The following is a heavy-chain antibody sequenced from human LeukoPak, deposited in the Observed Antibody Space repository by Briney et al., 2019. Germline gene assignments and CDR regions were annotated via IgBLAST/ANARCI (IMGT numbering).Heavy chain of an antibody. D-gene: IGHD4-17*01. CDR3: AKTMHDYGDPGMDY. J-gene: IGHJ4*02. Sequence: GGSLRLSCAASRYTFSSYALSWVSQAPGKGLEWVSAISGSGGSTYYADSVKGRFTISRDNSKNTLYLQMNSLRAEDTAVYYCAKTMHDYGDPGMDYWGQGSLVTVSS. CDR1: RYTFSSYA. CDR2: ISGSGGST. V-gene: IGHV3-23*01.